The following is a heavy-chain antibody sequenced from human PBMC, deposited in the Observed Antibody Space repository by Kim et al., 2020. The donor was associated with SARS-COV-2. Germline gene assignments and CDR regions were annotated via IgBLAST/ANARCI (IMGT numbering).Heavy chain of an antibody. V-gene: IGHV4-31*03. Sequence: SETLSLTCTVSGVSISSGGYYWSWIRQHPGKGLEGIGYIYYSGSTYYNPSLKSRVTISVDTSKNQFSLKLSSVTAADTAVYYCARGQGLITMIVVVVGAFDYWGQGTLVTVSS. D-gene: IGHD3-22*01. J-gene: IGHJ4*02. CDR1: GVSISSGGYY. CDR3: ARGQGLITMIVVVVGAFDY. CDR2: IYYSGST.